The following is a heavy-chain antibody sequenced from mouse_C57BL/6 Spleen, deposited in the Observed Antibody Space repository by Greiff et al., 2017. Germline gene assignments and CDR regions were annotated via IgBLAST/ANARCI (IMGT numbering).Heavy chain of an antibody. CDR2: ISYDGSN. CDR1: GYSITSGYY. D-gene: IGHD4-1*01. J-gene: IGHJ2*01. V-gene: IGHV3-6*01. Sequence: DVQLQESGPGLVKPSQSLSLTCSVTGYSITSGYYWNWIRQFPGNKLEWMGYISYDGSNNYNPSLKNRISITRDTSKNQFFLKLNSVTTEDTATYYCARGWDTEYYFDYWGQGTTLTVSS. CDR3: ARGWDTEYYFDY.